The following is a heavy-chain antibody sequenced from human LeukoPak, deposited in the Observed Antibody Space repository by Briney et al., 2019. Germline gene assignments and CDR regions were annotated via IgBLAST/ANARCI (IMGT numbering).Heavy chain of an antibody. J-gene: IGHJ4*02. CDR1: GGTFSSYA. CDR3: ARGPPYYYGSGSYYNQ. Sequence: SVKVSCKASGGTFSSYAISWVRQAPGQGLEWMGRIIPILGIANYAQKFQGRVTITADKSTSSAYMELSSLRSEDTAVYYCARGPPYYYGSGSYYNQWGQGTLVTVSS. V-gene: IGHV1-69*04. D-gene: IGHD3-10*01. CDR2: IIPILGIA.